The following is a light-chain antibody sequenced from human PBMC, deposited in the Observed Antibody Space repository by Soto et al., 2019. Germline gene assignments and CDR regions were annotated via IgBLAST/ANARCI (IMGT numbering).Light chain of an antibody. J-gene: IGKJ3*01. Sequence: IVMTQSPATLSVSPGERATLSCRASQSVSSKLAWYQQKPGQPPRLLIYGASTRATGIPARFSGTGSGTEFTLTISSLQSEDFAVFYCQQYNNWLPTFGPGTKVDIK. V-gene: IGKV3-15*01. CDR3: QQYNNWLPT. CDR2: GAS. CDR1: QSVSSK.